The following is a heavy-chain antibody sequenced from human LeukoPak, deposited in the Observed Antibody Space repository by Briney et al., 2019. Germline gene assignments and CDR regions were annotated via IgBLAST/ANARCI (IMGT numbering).Heavy chain of an antibody. CDR3: ARDSTAIDY. CDR1: GGSISSSSYY. Sequence: SETLSLTCTVSGGSISSSSYYWGWIRQPPGKGLEWIGSIYYSGSTNYNPSLKSRVTISVDTSKNQFSLKLSSVTAADTAVYYCARDSTAIDYWGQGTLVTVSS. J-gene: IGHJ4*02. V-gene: IGHV4-39*07. D-gene: IGHD2-2*01. CDR2: IYYSGST.